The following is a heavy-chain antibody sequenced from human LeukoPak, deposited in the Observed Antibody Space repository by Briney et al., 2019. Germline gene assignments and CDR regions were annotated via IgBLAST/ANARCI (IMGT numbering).Heavy chain of an antibody. CDR1: GFTFSSYA. D-gene: IGHD2-2*01. J-gene: IGHJ4*02. V-gene: IGHV3-7*03. Sequence: GGSLRLSCAASGFTFSSYAMSWVRQAPGKGLEWVANIKQDGSEKYYVDSVKGRFTISRDNAKNSLYLQMNSLRAEDTAVYYCARVRSSFDYWGQGALVTVSS. CDR3: ARVRSSFDY. CDR2: IKQDGSEK.